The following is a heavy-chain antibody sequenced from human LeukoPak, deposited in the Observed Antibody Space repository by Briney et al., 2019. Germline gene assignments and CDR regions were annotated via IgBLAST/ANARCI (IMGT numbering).Heavy chain of an antibody. CDR3: ARGGSYLSAFDI. V-gene: IGHV3-53*01. CDR1: GFTVSSNY. Sequence: GGSLRLSCAASGFTVSSNYMSWVRQAPGKGLEWVSIIYSGGSTFYADSVKGRFTISRDNSKNTLYLQMNSLRAGDTAVYYCARGGSYLSAFDIWGQGTMVTVSS. CDR2: IYSGGST. J-gene: IGHJ3*02. D-gene: IGHD1-26*01.